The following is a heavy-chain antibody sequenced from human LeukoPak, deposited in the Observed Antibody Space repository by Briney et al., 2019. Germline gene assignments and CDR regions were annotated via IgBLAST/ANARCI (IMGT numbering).Heavy chain of an antibody. CDR1: GFTFSSYS. CDR3: ARDGYSYGYLPFDY. CDR2: ISSSSYI. Sequence: PGGSLRLSCAASGFTFSSYSMNWVRQAPGKGLEWVSSISSSSYIYYADSVKGRFTISRDNAKNSLYLQMNSLRAEDTAVYYCARDGYSYGYLPFDYWGQGTLVTVSS. D-gene: IGHD5-18*01. V-gene: IGHV3-21*01. J-gene: IGHJ4*02.